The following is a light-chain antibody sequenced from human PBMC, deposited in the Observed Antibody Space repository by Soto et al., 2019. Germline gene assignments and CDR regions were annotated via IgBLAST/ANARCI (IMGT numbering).Light chain of an antibody. J-gene: IGLJ1*01. CDR1: SSDVGGYNY. V-gene: IGLV2-14*01. CDR2: EVS. Sequence: QSVLTQPASVSGSPGQSISISCTGTSSDVGGYNYVSWYQQHPGKAPKLMIYEVSNRPSGVSNRFSSSKSGNTASLTISGLQAEDEADYYCSSYTSSSTNVFGTGTKVTVL. CDR3: SSYTSSSTNV.